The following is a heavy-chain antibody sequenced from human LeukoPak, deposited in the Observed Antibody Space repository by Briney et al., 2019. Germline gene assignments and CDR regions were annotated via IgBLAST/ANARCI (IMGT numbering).Heavy chain of an antibody. D-gene: IGHD1-1*01. J-gene: IGHJ5*02. Sequence: PGGPLRLSCAASGFTFSTYAMSWVRQAPGKGLEWVSAIRGSGRTTYYADSVKGRFTISRDNSKNTLYLQINSLRAEDTAVYYCAKDSFALEPRNWFDPWGQGTLVTVS. CDR2: IRGSGRTT. CDR1: GFTFSTYA. CDR3: AKDSFALEPRNWFDP. V-gene: IGHV3-23*01.